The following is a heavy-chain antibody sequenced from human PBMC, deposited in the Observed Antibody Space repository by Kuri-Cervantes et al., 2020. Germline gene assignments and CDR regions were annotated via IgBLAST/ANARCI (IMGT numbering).Heavy chain of an antibody. Sequence: GSLRLSCTVSGGSISSYYWSWIRQPPGKGLEWIGYIYYSGSTNYNPSLKSRVTISVDKSKNQLSLRVSSVTAADTAVYYCARGFGGRGFDYWGQGTLVTVSS. CDR3: ARGFGGRGFDY. J-gene: IGHJ4*02. V-gene: IGHV4-59*12. CDR2: IYYSGST. D-gene: IGHD2-15*01. CDR1: GGSISSYY.